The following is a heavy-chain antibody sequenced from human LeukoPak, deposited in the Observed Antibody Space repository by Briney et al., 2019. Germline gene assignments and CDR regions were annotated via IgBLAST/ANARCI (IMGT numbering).Heavy chain of an antibody. J-gene: IGHJ4*02. D-gene: IGHD3-22*01. CDR1: GFTFSSYA. V-gene: IGHV3-30-3*01. CDR2: ISYDGSNK. Sequence: GRSLRLSCAASGFTFSSYAMHWVRQAPGKGLEWVAVISYDGSNKYYADSVKGRFTISRDNSKNTLYLQMNSLRAEDTAVYYCAKDRYYDSSGYYGVSYFDYWGQGTLVTVSS. CDR3: AKDRYYDSSGYYGVSYFDY.